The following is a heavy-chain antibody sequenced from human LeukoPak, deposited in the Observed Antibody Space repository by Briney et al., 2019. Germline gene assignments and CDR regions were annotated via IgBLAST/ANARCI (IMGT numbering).Heavy chain of an antibody. J-gene: IGHJ6*02. CDR1: GGTFISYA. Sequence: ASVKVSCKASGGTFISYAISWVRQAPGQGLEWMGGIIPIFGTANYAQKFQGRVTITADESTSTAYMELSSLRSEDTAVYYCARTVVYSTSSPYYYGMDVWGQGPTVTVSS. D-gene: IGHD6-6*01. V-gene: IGHV1-69*13. CDR3: ARTVVYSTSSPYYYGMDV. CDR2: IIPIFGTA.